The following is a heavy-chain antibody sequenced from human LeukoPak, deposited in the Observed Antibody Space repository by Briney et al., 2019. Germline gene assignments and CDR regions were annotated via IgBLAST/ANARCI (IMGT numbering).Heavy chain of an antibody. J-gene: IGHJ6*03. D-gene: IGHD3-10*01. CDR3: AKIPSLRGGKYYYYYMDV. CDR2: IRYDGSNK. Sequence: PGGSLRLSCAASGFTFSSYGMHWVRQAPGKGLEWVAFIRYDGSNKYYADSVKGRFTISRDNSKNTLYLQMNSLRAEDTAVYYCAKIPSLRGGKYYYYYMDVWGKGTTVTISS. V-gene: IGHV3-30*02. CDR1: GFTFSSYG.